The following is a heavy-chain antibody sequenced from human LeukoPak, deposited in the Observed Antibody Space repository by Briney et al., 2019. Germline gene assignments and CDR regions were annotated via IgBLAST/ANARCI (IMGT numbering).Heavy chain of an antibody. CDR2: IIPIFGTA. CDR3: ARLGVWQQLASYYYYYMDV. J-gene: IGHJ6*03. V-gene: IGHV1-69*05. CDR1: GYTFTSYG. Sequence: SVKVSCKASGYTFTSYGISWVRQAPGQGLEWMGGIIPIFGTANYAQKFQGRVTITTDESTSTAYMELSSLRSEDTAVYYCARLGVWQQLASYYYYYMDVWGKGTTVTVSS. D-gene: IGHD6-13*01.